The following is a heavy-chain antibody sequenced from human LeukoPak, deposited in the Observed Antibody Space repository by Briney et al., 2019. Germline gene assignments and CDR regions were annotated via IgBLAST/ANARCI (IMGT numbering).Heavy chain of an antibody. D-gene: IGHD4-17*01. CDR1: GFTFSSYS. V-gene: IGHV3-21*01. CDR3: ANDHIPATRYGDYVLGFDY. Sequence: PGGSLRLSCAASGFTFSSYSMNWVRQAPGKGLEWVSSISSSSSYIYYADSVKGRFTISRDNAKNSLYLQMNSLRAEDTAVYYCANDHIPATRYGDYVLGFDYWGQGTLLTVSS. CDR2: ISSSSSYI. J-gene: IGHJ4*02.